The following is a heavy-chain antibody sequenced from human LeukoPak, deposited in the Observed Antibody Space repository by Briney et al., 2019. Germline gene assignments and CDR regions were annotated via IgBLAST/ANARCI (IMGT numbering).Heavy chain of an antibody. CDR2: IYPGDSDT. V-gene: IGHV5-51*01. J-gene: IGHJ4*02. Sequence: AGESLQISCKGSGYSFTSYWIGWVRQMPGKGLEWMGIIYPGDSDTRYSPSFQGQVTTSADKSISTAYLQWSSLKASDTAMYYCARRSNYGGNFRLDYWGQGTLVTVSS. D-gene: IGHD4-23*01. CDR3: ARRSNYGGNFRLDY. CDR1: GYSFTSYW.